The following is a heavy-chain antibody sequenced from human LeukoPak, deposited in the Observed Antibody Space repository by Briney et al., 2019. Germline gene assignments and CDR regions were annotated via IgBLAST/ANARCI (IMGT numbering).Heavy chain of an antibody. CDR2: INWNGGST. J-gene: IGHJ4*02. V-gene: IGHV3-20*04. Sequence: GGSLRLSCAASGFTFYAYGMSWVRQAPGKGLEWVSGINWNGGSTAYADSVKGRFTISRDNAKNSLYLQMNSLRAEDTAFYYCARDLRTGYTYGYPLDYWGQGTLVTVSS. CDR1: GFTFYAYG. CDR3: ARDLRTGYTYGYPLDY. D-gene: IGHD5-18*01.